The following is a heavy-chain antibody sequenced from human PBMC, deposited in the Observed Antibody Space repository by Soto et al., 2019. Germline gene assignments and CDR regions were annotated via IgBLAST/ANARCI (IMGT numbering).Heavy chain of an antibody. V-gene: IGHV3-23*01. CDR2: ISGSGGST. J-gene: IGHJ3*02. D-gene: IGHD6-19*01. CDR3: AKVRLAVARSGAFDI. Sequence: GGALRLSCAASGFTFSSYAMSWVRQAPGKGLEWVSAISGSGGSTYYADPVKGRFTISRDNSKNTLYLQMNSLRAEDTAVYYCAKVRLAVARSGAFDIWGQGTMVTVSS. CDR1: GFTFSSYA.